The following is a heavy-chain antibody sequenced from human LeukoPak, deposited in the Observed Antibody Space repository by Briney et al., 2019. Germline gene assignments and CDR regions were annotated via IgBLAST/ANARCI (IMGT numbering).Heavy chain of an antibody. CDR3: ARDDYYGSGSPFDY. CDR2: IYYSGST. CDR1: GGSFSGYY. D-gene: IGHD3-10*01. V-gene: IGHV4-59*01. J-gene: IGHJ4*02. Sequence: SETLSLTCAVYGGSFSGYYWSWIRQPPGKGLEWIGYIYYSGSTNYNPSLKSRVTISVDTSKNQFSLKLSSVTAADTAVYYCARDDYYGSGSPFDYWGQGTLVTVSS.